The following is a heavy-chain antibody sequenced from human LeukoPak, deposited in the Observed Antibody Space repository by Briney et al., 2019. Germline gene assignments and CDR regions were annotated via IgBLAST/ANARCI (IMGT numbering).Heavy chain of an antibody. CDR3: TTQTMPNGDYPLDY. CDR1: GFTFRNSW. J-gene: IGHJ4*02. V-gene: IGHV3-15*05. Sequence: GGSLRLSCAASGFTFRNSWMTWVRQTPGKGLEWVGRIKSKSDGETADYAAPVIGRFTISRDDSKNTLFLQLNNLKAEDTAVYCCTTQTMPNGDYPLDYWGQGTLVTVSS. D-gene: IGHD4-17*01. CDR2: IKSKSDGETA.